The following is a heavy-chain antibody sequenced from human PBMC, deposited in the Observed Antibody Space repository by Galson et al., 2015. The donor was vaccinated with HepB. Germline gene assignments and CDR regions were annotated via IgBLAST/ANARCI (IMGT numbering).Heavy chain of an antibody. CDR1: GFTFSSYG. CDR2: ISYDGSNK. D-gene: IGHD1-20*01. V-gene: IGHV3-30*18. J-gene: IGHJ6*02. CDR3: AKELEGITGNYYSGMDV. Sequence: SLRLSCAASGFTFSSYGMHWVRQAPGKGLEWVAVISYDGSNKNYADSVKGRFTISRDNSKNTLYLQMNSLRAEDTAVYYCAKELEGITGNYYSGMDVWGQGTTVTVSS.